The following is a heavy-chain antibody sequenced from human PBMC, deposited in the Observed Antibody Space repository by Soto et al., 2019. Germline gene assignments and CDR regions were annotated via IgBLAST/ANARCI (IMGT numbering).Heavy chain of an antibody. V-gene: IGHV4-34*01. D-gene: IGHD3-9*01. Sequence: SETLSLTCAVYGRSFSGYYLRWIRQPPGKGQEWIGEITHSGRTNYNPSLKSRVTISVDTSKNQLSLNLSSVTAAGTAVYYCGRGAPLFRYFDGLSDYYYGMDYWGHGSRDTASS. CDR3: GRGAPLFRYFDGLSDYYYGMDY. CDR1: GRSFSGYY. J-gene: IGHJ6*01. CDR2: ITHSGRT.